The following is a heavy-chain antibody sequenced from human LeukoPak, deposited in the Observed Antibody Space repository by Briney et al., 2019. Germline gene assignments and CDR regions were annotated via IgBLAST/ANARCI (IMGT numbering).Heavy chain of an antibody. CDR3: ARSHCSGGSCSTTFGY. D-gene: IGHD2-15*01. V-gene: IGHV4-31*03. CDR2: IYYSGST. J-gene: IGHJ4*02. CDR1: GGSISSGGYY. Sequence: ASETLSLTCTVSGGSISSGGYYWSWIRQHPGKGLEWIGYIYYSGSTYYNPSLKGRVTISVDTSKNQFSLKLSSATAADTAVYYCARSHCSGGSCSTTFGYWGQGTLVTVSS.